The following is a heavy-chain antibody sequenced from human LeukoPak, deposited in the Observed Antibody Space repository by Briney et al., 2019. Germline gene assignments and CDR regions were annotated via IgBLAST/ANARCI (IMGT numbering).Heavy chain of an antibody. CDR2: ISGSGGST. D-gene: IGHD3-10*01. CDR1: GFTFSSYA. V-gene: IGHV3-23*01. CDR3: ARAVWFGELSRFDAFDI. J-gene: IGHJ3*02. Sequence: PGGSLRLSCSASGFTFSSYAMNWVRRAPGKGLEWVSVISGSGGSTYYADSVKGRFTISRDNSKNTIYLQMNSLRAEDTAVYYCARAVWFGELSRFDAFDIWGQGTMVTVSS.